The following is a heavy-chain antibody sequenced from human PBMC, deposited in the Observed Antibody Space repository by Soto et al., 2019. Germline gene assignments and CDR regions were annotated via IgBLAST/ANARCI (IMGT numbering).Heavy chain of an antibody. CDR1: GGTFSSYA. J-gene: IGHJ4*02. CDR2: IIPIFGTA. Sequence: QVQLVQSGAEVKKPGSSVKVSCKASGGTFSSYAISWVRQAPGQGLEWMGGIIPIFGTANYAQKFQGSVTITADACTSTAYMELSSLRSEDTAVYYCARVRVRFLEWLGSEGWGQGTLVTVSS. D-gene: IGHD3-3*01. V-gene: IGHV1-69*12. CDR3: ARVRVRFLEWLGSEG.